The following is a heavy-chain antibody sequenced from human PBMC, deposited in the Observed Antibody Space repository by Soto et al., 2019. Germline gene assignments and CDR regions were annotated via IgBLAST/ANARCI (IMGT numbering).Heavy chain of an antibody. V-gene: IGHV3-23*01. J-gene: IGHJ3*02. CDR2: ISGSANNA. Sequence: HPGGSLRLSCAASGFTFSSYAMSWVRQAPGKGLEWISAISGSANNAYYADSVKGRFAVSRDNSKKTMYLQMNSLRAEDTAVYYCAKTTDGWFSAFAIWGQGPMVTVSS. D-gene: IGHD6-19*01. CDR1: GFTFSSYA. CDR3: AKTTDGWFSAFAI.